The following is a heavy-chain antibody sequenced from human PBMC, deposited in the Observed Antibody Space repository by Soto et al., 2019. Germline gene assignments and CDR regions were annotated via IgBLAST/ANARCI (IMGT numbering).Heavy chain of an antibody. CDR3: AKGYSGYGGGYYYYYMDV. CDR1: GFTFSSYA. J-gene: IGHJ6*03. V-gene: IGHV3-23*01. CDR2: ISGSGGST. Sequence: GGSLRLSCAASGFTFSSYAMSWVRQAPGKGLEWVSAISGSGGSTYYADSVKGRFTISRDNSKNTLYLQMNSLRAEDTAVYYCAKGYSGYGGGYYYYYMDVWGKGTTVTVSS. D-gene: IGHD5-12*01.